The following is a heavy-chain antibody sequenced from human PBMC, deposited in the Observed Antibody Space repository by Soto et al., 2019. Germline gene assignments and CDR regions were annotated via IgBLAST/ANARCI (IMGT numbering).Heavy chain of an antibody. Sequence: PSETLSLTCAVYGGSFSGYSRGWVRQPPGKGLEWIGEINHSGSTNYNPSLKCRVTISVDTSKNPSSLKLSSVTAADTAVYYCARAALYTSYDFWSGAPRWFDPWGQGTLVTVSS. CDR3: ARAALYTSYDFWSGAPRWFDP. V-gene: IGHV4-34*01. D-gene: IGHD3-3*01. CDR2: INHSGST. CDR1: GGSFSGYS. J-gene: IGHJ5*02.